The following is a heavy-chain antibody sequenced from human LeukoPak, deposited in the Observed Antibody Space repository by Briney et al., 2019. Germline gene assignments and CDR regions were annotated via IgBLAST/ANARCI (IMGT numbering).Heavy chain of an antibody. Sequence: GGSLRLSCAASGFTFSSYAMHWVRQAPGKGLEWVAVISYDGSNKYYADSVKGRFTISRDNSKNTLYLQMNSLRAEDTAVYYCARGATVTTEFDYRGQGTLVTVSS. CDR1: GFTFSSYA. CDR3: ARGATVTTEFDY. V-gene: IGHV3-30*04. D-gene: IGHD4-17*01. J-gene: IGHJ4*02. CDR2: ISYDGSNK.